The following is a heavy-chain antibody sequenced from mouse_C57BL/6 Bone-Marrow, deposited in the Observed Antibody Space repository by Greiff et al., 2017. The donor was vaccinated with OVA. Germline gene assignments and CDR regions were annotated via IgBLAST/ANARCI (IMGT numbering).Heavy chain of an antibody. J-gene: IGHJ2*01. CDR2: IDPSDSYT. Sequence: QVQLQQPGAELVMPGASVKLSCKASGYTFTSYWMHWVKQRPGQGLEWIGEIDPSDSYTNSNQTFKGKSTLTVAKSSSTAYMQLSSLTSEDSAVYYCARWGYWGQGTTLTVSS. CDR1: GYTFTSYW. V-gene: IGHV1-69*01. CDR3: ARWGY.